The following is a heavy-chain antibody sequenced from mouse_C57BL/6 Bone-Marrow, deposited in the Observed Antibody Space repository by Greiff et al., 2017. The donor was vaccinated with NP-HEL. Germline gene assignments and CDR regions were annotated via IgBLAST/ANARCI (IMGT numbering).Heavy chain of an antibody. Sequence: EVMLVESGGGLVKPGGSLKLSCAASGFTFSSYAMSWVRQTPEKRLEWVGTISDGGSYTYYPDNVKGRFTISKDNAKNNLYLQMSHLKSEDTAMYYCARDHYDVSSRFANGGQGTLVTVPA. D-gene: IGHD1-1*01. V-gene: IGHV5-4*01. CDR1: GFTFSSYA. CDR2: ISDGGSYT. J-gene: IGHJ3*01. CDR3: ARDHYDVSSRFAN.